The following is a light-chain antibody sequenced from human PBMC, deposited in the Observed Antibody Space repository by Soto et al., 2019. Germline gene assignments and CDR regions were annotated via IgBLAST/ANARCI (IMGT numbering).Light chain of an antibody. V-gene: IGKV3-15*01. CDR1: QSISGE. CDR3: QQGHDWPLT. J-gene: IGKJ2*01. Sequence: EIVMTQSPATLYVSPGERATLSCRASQSISGELAWYQQRPGQPPRLLIYGVSTRATGVPDRFSGSGSGSDVTLNISGLQSEDFAVYYCQQGHDWPLTFGQGTRREI. CDR2: GVS.